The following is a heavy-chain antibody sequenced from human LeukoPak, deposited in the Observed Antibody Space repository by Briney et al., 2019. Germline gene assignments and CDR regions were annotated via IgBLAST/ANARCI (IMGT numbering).Heavy chain of an antibody. Sequence: GGSLRLSCAASGFTFSSYWMTWVRQAPGKGLEWVANIKQDGSEKHYVDSVKGRFTISRDNAKNSLYLQMNSLRAEDTAVYYCARGVRDYVWGSYRPLDYWGQGTLVTVSS. CDR3: ARGVRDYVWGSYRPLDY. D-gene: IGHD3-16*02. J-gene: IGHJ4*02. V-gene: IGHV3-7*01. CDR1: GFTFSSYW. CDR2: IKQDGSEK.